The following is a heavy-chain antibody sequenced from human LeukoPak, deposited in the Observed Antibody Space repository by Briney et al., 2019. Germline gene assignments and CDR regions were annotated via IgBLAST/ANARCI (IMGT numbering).Heavy chain of an antibody. CDR1: GFTFNSYA. CDR2: ISGSGGST. J-gene: IGHJ4*02. V-gene: IGHV3-23*01. CDR3: ATYRQVLLPFES. Sequence: SGGSLRLSCAASGFTFNSYAMSWVRQAPGKGLEWVSAISGSGGSTYYADFVKGRFTISSDNSKNTLYLQMNSLRAEDTAVYYCATYRQVLLPFESWGQGTLVTVSS. D-gene: IGHD2-8*02.